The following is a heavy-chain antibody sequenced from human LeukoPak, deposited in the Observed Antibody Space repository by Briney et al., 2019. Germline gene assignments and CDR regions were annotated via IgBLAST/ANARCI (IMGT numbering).Heavy chain of an antibody. J-gene: IGHJ4*02. CDR2: IYYSGNT. D-gene: IGHD4-23*01. CDR1: GGSISSRSYY. CDR3: ARQGDGGRAFDY. V-gene: IGHV4-39*01. Sequence: PSETLSLTCTASGGSISSRSYYWGWIRQPPGKGLEWIGTIYYSGNTYYNPSLKSRVSISVDTSKNQFSLRLNSVTDTDTAVYYCARQGDGGRAFDYWGQGILVTGSS.